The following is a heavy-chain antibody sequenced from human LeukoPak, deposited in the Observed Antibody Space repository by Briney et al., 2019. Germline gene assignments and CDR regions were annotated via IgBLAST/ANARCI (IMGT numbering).Heavy chain of an antibody. J-gene: IGHJ4*02. V-gene: IGHV4-61*02. D-gene: IGHD6-13*01. CDR1: DDSISSGSYY. Sequence: SQTLSLTCTVSDDSISSGSYYWSWIRQPAGKGLEWIGRIYISGGTGYNPSLKSRVTISVDTSKKQFSLKLTSVTAADTAVYYCARGAAGTFDYWGQGTLVTVSS. CDR3: ARGAAGTFDY. CDR2: IYISGGT.